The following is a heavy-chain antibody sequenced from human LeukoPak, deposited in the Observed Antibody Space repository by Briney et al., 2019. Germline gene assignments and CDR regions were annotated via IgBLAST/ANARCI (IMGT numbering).Heavy chain of an antibody. V-gene: IGHV4-39*01. CDR1: GGSISSSSYY. D-gene: IGHD3-16*01. Sequence: SETLSLTCTVSGGSISSSSYYWVWIRQPLGKGLEWIGSIYYSGSTYYNPSLKSRVTISVDTSKNQFSLKLSSVTAVDTAVYYCARHQGYDYVWGSYKGHFDYWGQGTLVTVSS. CDR2: IYYSGST. J-gene: IGHJ4*02. CDR3: ARHQGYDYVWGSYKGHFDY.